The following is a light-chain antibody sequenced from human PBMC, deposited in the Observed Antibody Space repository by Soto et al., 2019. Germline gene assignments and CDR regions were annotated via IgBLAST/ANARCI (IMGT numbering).Light chain of an antibody. CDR3: QQYCDNWT. J-gene: IGKJ1*01. CDR1: QSISSW. V-gene: IGKV1-5*03. Sequence: DIQMTQSPSTLSASVGDRVTITCRASQSISSWLAWYQQKPGTAPNLLIYQASTLQGGVPSRFSGIGSGTEFTLTIISLQPDDSAIYYCQQYCDNWTFGQGTKVEIK. CDR2: QAS.